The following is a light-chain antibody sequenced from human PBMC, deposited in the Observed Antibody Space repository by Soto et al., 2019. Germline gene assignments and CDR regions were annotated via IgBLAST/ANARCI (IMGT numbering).Light chain of an antibody. CDR3: QQYDHLPIT. CDR1: QSINSF. CDR2: DAS. J-gene: IGKJ5*01. Sequence: DIQMTQSPSSLSASVGDRVTITCRASQSINSFFNWYQQKPGRAPKLLIYDASNLEAGVPSRFSGSGSGTDFSFTVSSLQPEDFATYYCQQYDHLPITFGQGTRLEI. V-gene: IGKV1-33*01.